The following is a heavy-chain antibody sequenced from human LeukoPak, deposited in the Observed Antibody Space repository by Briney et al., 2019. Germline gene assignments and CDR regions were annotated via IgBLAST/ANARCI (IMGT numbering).Heavy chain of an antibody. CDR1: GFTFSSYW. J-gene: IGHJ6*02. CDR3: ARDHALDSGSYWKHYYYYGMDV. Sequence: GGSLRLSCAASGFTFSSYWMSWVRQAPGKGLEWVANIKQDGSEKYYVDSVKGRFTISRDNAKNSLYLQMNSLRAEDTAVYYCARDHALDSGSYWKHYYYYGMDVWGQGTTVTVSS. D-gene: IGHD1-26*01. V-gene: IGHV3-7*01. CDR2: IKQDGSEK.